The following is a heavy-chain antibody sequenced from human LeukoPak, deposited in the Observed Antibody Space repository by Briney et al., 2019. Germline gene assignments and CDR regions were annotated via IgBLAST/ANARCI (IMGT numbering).Heavy chain of an antibody. J-gene: IGHJ6*02. CDR1: GYTFTSYY. D-gene: IGHD4-11*01. CDR3: ARDDYSNYIMDV. CDR2: INPSGGST. Sequence: VASVKVSFKASGYTFTSYYMHWVRQAPGQGLEWMGIINPSGGSTSYAQKFQGRVTMTRDTSTSTVYMELRSLRSDDTAVYYCARDDYSNYIMDVWGQGTTVTVSS. V-gene: IGHV1-46*01.